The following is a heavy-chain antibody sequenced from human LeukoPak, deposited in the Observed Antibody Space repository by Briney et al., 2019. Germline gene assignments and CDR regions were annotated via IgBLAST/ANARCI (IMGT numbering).Heavy chain of an antibody. CDR1: GLTFRSYA. CDR2: ISGSGGNT. CDR3: ARGMSATSGYLELEY. V-gene: IGHV3-23*01. D-gene: IGHD3-22*01. J-gene: IGHJ4*02. Sequence: PGGSLRLSCAASGLTFRSYAMSWVRQAPGKGLEWVSAISGSGGNTYSADSVKGRCTISRDNSLQTLFLHMNSLRAEDTAVYYCARGMSATSGYLELEYWGQGALVTVST.